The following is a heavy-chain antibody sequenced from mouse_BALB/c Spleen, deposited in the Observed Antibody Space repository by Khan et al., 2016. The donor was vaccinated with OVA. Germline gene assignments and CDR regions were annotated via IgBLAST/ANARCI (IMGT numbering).Heavy chain of an antibody. CDR1: GDSISSGY. Sequence: EVQLQESGPSLVQPSQTLSLTCSVTGDSISSGYWSWIRKFPGNKLEYMGYMISSGYTYYNPSLKSRISINRHTSKNQYYLQLNSVTTEDTATYXCASSTCRYAFAYWGQGTLVTVSA. D-gene: IGHD2-14*01. CDR3: ASSTCRYAFAY. V-gene: IGHV3-8*02. J-gene: IGHJ3*01. CDR2: MISSGYT.